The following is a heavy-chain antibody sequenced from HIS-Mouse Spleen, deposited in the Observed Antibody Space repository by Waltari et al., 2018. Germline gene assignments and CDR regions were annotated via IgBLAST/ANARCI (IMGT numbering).Heavy chain of an antibody. J-gene: IGHJ4*02. CDR3: TRMAWGLD. D-gene: IGHD7-27*01. Sequence: EVQLVESGGGLVQPGGSLKLSCAASGFPFRGSALSWVRQASGKGLEWVGRIRSKANSYATAYAASVKGRFTISRDDSKNTAYLQMNSLKTEDTAVYYCTRMAWGLDWGQGTLVTVSS. CDR2: IRSKANSYAT. CDR1: GFPFRGSA. V-gene: IGHV3-73*01.